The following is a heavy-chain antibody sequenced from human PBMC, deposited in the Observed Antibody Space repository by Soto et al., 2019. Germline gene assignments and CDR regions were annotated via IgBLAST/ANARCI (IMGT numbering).Heavy chain of an antibody. V-gene: IGHV4-34*01. J-gene: IGHJ4*02. D-gene: IGHD3-3*01. CDR2: INHSGST. CDR3: ARGRANYDFWSGYYHYFDY. Sequence: SETLSLTCAVYGGSFSGYYWSWIRQPPGKGLEWIGEINHSGSTNYNPSLKSRVTISVDTSKNQFSLKLSSVTAADTAVYYCARGRANYDFWSGYYHYFDYWGQGTLVTVSS. CDR1: GGSFSGYY.